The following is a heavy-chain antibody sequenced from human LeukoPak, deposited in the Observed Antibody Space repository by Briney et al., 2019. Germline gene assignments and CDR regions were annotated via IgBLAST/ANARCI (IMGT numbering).Heavy chain of an antibody. V-gene: IGHV3-30*18. J-gene: IGHJ6*02. CDR1: GFTFSSYG. CDR2: ISYDGSNK. CDR3: AKDYYDILTGYEVMDV. D-gene: IGHD3-9*01. Sequence: GRSLRLSCAASGFTFSSYGMHWVRQAPGKGLDRVAVISYDGSNKYYADSVKGRFTISRDNSKNTLYLQMNSLRAEDTAVYYCAKDYYDILTGYEVMDVWGQGTTVTVSS.